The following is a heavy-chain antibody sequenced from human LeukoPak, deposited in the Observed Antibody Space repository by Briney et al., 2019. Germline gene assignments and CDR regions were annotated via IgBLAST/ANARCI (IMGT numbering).Heavy chain of an antibody. CDR3: VRADYNGGNPGSFDI. V-gene: IGHV4-59*12. CDR1: GGSIRNYY. D-gene: IGHD2-8*01. CDR2: IYYSGST. J-gene: IGHJ3*02. Sequence: SETLSLTCTVSGGSIRNYYWSWIRQPPGKGLEWIGYIYYSGSTNYNPSLKSRVTISVDTSKNQFSLTLNSVTAADTAVYYCVRADYNGGNPGSFDIWGRGTMVTVSS.